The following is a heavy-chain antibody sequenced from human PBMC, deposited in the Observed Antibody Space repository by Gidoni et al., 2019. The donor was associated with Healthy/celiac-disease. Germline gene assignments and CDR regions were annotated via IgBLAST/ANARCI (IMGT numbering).Heavy chain of an antibody. V-gene: IGHV3-23*04. D-gene: IGHD6-19*01. J-gene: IGHJ4*02. CDR2: ISGSGGST. Sequence: EVQLVESGGGLVQPGGSLRLSCAASGFTFSSYAMSWVRQAPGKGLEWVSAISGSGGSTYYADSVKGRFTISRDNSKNTLYLQMNSLRAEDTAVYYCAKEIRIAVAGTEGVDYFDYWGQGTLVTVSS. CDR1: GFTFSSYA. CDR3: AKEIRIAVAGTEGVDYFDY.